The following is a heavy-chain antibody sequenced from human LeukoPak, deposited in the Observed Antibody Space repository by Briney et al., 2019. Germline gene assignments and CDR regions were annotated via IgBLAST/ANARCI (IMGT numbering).Heavy chain of an antibody. Sequence: PGGSLRLSCAASGFTFSSYAMSWVRQAPGKGLEWVSGISGSGGSTYYADSVKGRFTISRDNSKNTLYLQMNSLRAEDTAVYYCARAAYYYYYMDVWGKGTTVTVSS. V-gene: IGHV3-23*01. CDR3: ARAAYYYYYMDV. CDR1: GFTFSSYA. J-gene: IGHJ6*03. CDR2: ISGSGGST.